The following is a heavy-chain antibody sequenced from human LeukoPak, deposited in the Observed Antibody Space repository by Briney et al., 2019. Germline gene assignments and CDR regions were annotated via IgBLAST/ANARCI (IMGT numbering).Heavy chain of an antibody. J-gene: IGHJ4*02. V-gene: IGHV3-9*03. Sequence: GRSLRLSCAASGFTFDDYAMHWVRQAPGKGLEWVSGISWNSGSIGYADSVKGRFTISRDNAKNSLYLQMNSLRAEDMALYYCAKSAVAGTGGYFDYWGQGTLVTVSS. CDR1: GFTFDDYA. D-gene: IGHD6-19*01. CDR3: AKSAVAGTGGYFDY. CDR2: ISWNSGSI.